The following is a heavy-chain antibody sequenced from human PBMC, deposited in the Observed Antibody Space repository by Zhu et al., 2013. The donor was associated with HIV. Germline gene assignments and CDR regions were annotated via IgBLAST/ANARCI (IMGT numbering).Heavy chain of an antibody. J-gene: IGHJ3*02. CDR1: GYTFTGYY. V-gene: IGHV1-2*02. CDR2: INPNSGGT. Sequence: QVQLVQSGAEVKKPGASVKVSCKASGYTFTGYYMHWVRQAPGQGLEWMGWINPNSGGTNYAQKFQGRVTMTRDTSISTAYMELSRLGSDDTAVYYCARVGTMVRGVFDAFDIWGQGTMVTVSS. D-gene: IGHD3-10*01. CDR3: ARVGTMVRGVFDAFDI.